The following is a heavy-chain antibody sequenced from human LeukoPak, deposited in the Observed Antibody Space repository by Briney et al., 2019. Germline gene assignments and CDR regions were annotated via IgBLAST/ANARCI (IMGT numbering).Heavy chain of an antibody. D-gene: IGHD6-19*01. V-gene: IGHV4-4*07. CDR1: GVSISGYY. Sequence: SETLSLPCTVSGVSISGYYWSWIRQPAGKGLEWIGRIYSSGSTNYNPSLKSRVTMSVDTSKKQFSLKLSSVTAADTAVYFCARERYNTGWYSDYWGQGTLVTVSS. CDR2: IYSSGST. CDR3: ARERYNTGWYSDY. J-gene: IGHJ4*02.